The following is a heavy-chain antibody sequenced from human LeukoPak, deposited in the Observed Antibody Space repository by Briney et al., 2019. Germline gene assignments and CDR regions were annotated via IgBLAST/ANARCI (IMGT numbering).Heavy chain of an antibody. Sequence: ASVKVSCKASGYTLTSYYVHWVRQAPGQGLEWMGIINPSGGSTSYAQKFQGRVTMTRDTSTSTVYMELSSLRSEDTAVYYCARGPPRGLAEGSHFDYWGQGTLVTVSS. CDR1: GYTLTSYY. CDR2: INPSGGST. CDR3: ARGPPRGLAEGSHFDY. J-gene: IGHJ4*02. V-gene: IGHV1-46*01. D-gene: IGHD6-19*01.